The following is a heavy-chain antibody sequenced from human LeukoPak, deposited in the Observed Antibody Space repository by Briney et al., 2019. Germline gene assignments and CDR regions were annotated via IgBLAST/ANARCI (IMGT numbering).Heavy chain of an antibody. V-gene: IGHV4-34*01. CDR3: ARVGGIRSHNWFDP. CDR1: GGSFSGYY. J-gene: IGHJ5*02. Sequence: SETLSLTCAVYGGSFSGYYWSWIRQPPGKGLEWIGEINHSGSTNYNPSLKSRVTIPVDTSKNQFSLKLSSVTAADTAVYYCARVGGIRSHNWFDPWGQGTLVTVSS. CDR2: INHSGST. D-gene: IGHD6-13*01.